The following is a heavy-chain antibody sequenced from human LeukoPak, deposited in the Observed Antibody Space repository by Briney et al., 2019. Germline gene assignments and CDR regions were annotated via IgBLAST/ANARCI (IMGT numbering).Heavy chain of an antibody. CDR1: GGSINNYY. CDR3: ARGGPRAWFAP. V-gene: IGHV4-59*01. D-gene: IGHD3-10*01. J-gene: IGHJ5*02. CDR2: IYYSGST. Sequence: SETLSLTCTVSGGSINNYYWSWIRQPPGKGLEWIGYIYYSGSTNYNPSLKSRVTISVDTSKNQFSLKLSSVTAADTAVYYCARGGPRAWFAPWGQGTLVTVSS.